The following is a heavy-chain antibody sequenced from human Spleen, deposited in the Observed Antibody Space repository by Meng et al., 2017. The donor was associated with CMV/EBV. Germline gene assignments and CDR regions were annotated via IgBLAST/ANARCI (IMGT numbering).Heavy chain of an antibody. CDR2: ISSSSSYI. CDR1: GFTFSSYT. CDR3: ARDPRTTIFGVVIDYWFDS. D-gene: IGHD3-3*01. J-gene: IGHJ5*01. V-gene: IGHV3-21*01. Sequence: GESLKISCVASGFTFSSYTMNWVRQAPGKGLEWVSFISSSSSYIHYADSVKSRFTISRDNAKNSLYLQMNSLRVEDTGVYYCARDPRTTIFGVVIDYWFDSWGQGTPVTVSS.